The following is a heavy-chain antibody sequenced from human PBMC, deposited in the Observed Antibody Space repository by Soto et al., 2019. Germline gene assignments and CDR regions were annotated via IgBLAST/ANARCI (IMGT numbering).Heavy chain of an antibody. Sequence: GGSLRLSCAASGFTFSSYAMSWVRQAPGKGLEWVSAISGSGGSTYYADSVKGRFTISRDNSKNTLYLQMNSLRAEDTAVYYCARHHYDPGITGPLGPEGWFDPWGQGTLVTVSS. CDR1: GFTFSSYA. CDR3: ARHHYDPGITGPLGPEGWFDP. J-gene: IGHJ5*02. V-gene: IGHV3-23*01. CDR2: ISGSGGST. D-gene: IGHD1-20*01.